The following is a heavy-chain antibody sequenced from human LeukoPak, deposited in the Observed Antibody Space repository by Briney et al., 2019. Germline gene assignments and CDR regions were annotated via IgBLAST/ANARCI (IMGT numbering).Heavy chain of an antibody. CDR2: IYSAGRT. CDR1: GLTFRTNY. V-gene: IGHV3-66*02. Sequence: GGPLSLSCAASGLTFRTNYTNWARQAPGKGLEWVSVIYSAGRTYYADSVKGRFTISRDNSKNTLDLQMNSLRAEDTAVYYCATIYYWGQGTLVTVSS. CDR3: ATIYY. J-gene: IGHJ4*02.